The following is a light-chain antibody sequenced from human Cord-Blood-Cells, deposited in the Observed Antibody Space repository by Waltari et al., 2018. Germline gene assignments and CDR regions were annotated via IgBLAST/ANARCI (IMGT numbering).Light chain of an antibody. V-gene: IGLV2-14*01. CDR2: DAS. CDR3: SSYTSSSTWV. CDR1: SSAVGGYSY. Sequence: QSALTQPASVSGSPGHSLTISSTVSSSAVGGYSYFFCYQRHQGKAPKLMMYDASNRPSGVSNRFSGSKSGNTASRTISGLQAEDEADYYCSSYTSSSTWVFGGGTKLTVL. J-gene: IGLJ3*02.